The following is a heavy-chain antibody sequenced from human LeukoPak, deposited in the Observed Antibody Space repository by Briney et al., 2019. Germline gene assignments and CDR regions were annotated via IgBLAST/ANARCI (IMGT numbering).Heavy chain of an antibody. Sequence: GGSLRLSCAASGFPFSTYAMTWVRQAPGKGLEWVSSIRGSDGSTYYADSVKGRFDIARDNSKNTLYLQMNSLRAEDTAVYYCAKDVYGDYGGLDYWGQGTLVTVSS. V-gene: IGHV3-23*01. CDR3: AKDVYGDYGGLDY. CDR1: GFPFSTYA. D-gene: IGHD4-17*01. CDR2: IRGSDGST. J-gene: IGHJ4*02.